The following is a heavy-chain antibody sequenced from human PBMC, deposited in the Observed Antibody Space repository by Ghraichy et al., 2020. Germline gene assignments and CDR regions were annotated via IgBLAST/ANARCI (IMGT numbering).Heavy chain of an antibody. Sequence: GGSLRLSCAASGFTFSNAWMSWVRQAPGKGLEWVGRIKSKTDGGTTDYAAPVKGRFTISRDDSKNTLYLQMNSLKTEDTAVYYCTTAGPWPRPDTAIVEPLFDYWGQGTLVTVSS. CDR3: TTAGPWPRPDTAIVEPLFDY. CDR1: GFTFSNAW. J-gene: IGHJ4*02. CDR2: IKSKTDGGTT. V-gene: IGHV3-15*01. D-gene: IGHD5-18*01.